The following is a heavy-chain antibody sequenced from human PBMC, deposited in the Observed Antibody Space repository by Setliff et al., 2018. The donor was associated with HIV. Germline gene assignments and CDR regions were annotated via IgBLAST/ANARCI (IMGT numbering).Heavy chain of an antibody. CDR3: AKDLGLREGSSPFDN. CDR1: GYTFTDYF. J-gene: IGHJ4*02. V-gene: IGHV1-2*02. D-gene: IGHD3-16*01. Sequence: GASVKVSCKASGYTFTDYFMHWVRQAPGQGLGWMGWISPNNGDTNIPQTFQGRVTMTRDTSINTAYMEFSSLRSDDTAVYYCAKDLGLREGSSPFDNWGQGTLVTVSS. CDR2: ISPNNGDT.